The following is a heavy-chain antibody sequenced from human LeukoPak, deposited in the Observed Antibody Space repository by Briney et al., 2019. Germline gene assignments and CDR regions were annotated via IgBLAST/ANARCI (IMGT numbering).Heavy chain of an antibody. J-gene: IGHJ4*02. Sequence: ASVKVSCKASGYTFTRYYMHWVRQAPGQGLEWMGIINPSGGSTSYAQKFQGRVTMTRDTSTSTVYMEVTSLRPEDTAVYYCARDSYYYDSSGYYPLDYWGQGTLVTVSS. CDR3: ARDSYYYDSSGYYPLDY. CDR2: INPSGGST. D-gene: IGHD3-22*01. V-gene: IGHV1-46*01. CDR1: GYTFTRYY.